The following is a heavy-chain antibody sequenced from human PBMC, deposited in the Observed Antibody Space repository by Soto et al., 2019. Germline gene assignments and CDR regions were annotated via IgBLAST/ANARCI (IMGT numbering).Heavy chain of an antibody. J-gene: IGHJ6*02. CDR2: ISGSSDYI. D-gene: IGHD3-10*01. Sequence: GGSLRLSCAASGFTFSDHYMSWIRQAPGKGLEWVSYISGSSDYIDYADSLRGRFTISRDNAKNSLYLQMTSLRAGDTAVYFCARGSIIRAMDVWGQGTTVTVSS. V-gene: IGHV3-11*06. CDR1: GFTFSDHY. CDR3: ARGSIIRAMDV.